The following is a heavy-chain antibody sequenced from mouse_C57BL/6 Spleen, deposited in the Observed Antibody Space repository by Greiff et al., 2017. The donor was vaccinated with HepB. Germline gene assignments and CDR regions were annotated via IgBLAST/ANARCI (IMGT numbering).Heavy chain of an antibody. V-gene: IGHV1-80*01. CDR2: IYPGDGDT. CDR3: ARRDSSGYLAWFAY. Sequence: QVQLQQSGAELVKPGASVKISCKASGYAFSSYWMNWVKQRPGKGLEWIGQIYPGDGDTNYNGKFKGKATLTADKSSSTAYMQLSSLTSEDSAVYFCARRDSSGYLAWFAYWGQGTLVTVSA. J-gene: IGHJ3*01. D-gene: IGHD3-2*02. CDR1: GYAFSSYW.